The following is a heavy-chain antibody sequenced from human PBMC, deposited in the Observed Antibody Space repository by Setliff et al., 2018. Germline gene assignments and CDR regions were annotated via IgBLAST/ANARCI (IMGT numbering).Heavy chain of an antibody. J-gene: IGHJ4*02. Sequence: GGSLRLSCVTSGFTFSNYGMTWVRRAPGKGLEWISYISTSSTIIYYADSVKGRFTISRDNANHSLHLQMNSLRAEDTAVYYCARGPLVGTTEYYLDYWGQGTLVTVSS. V-gene: IGHV3-48*01. CDR3: ARGPLVGTTEYYLDY. D-gene: IGHD1-26*01. CDR1: GFTFSNYG. CDR2: ISTSSTII.